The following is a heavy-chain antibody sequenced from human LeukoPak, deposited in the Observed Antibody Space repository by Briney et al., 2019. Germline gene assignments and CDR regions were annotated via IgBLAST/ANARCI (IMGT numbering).Heavy chain of an antibody. V-gene: IGHV4-4*02. Sequence: PSGTLSLTCAVSGGSISSSNWWSWVRQPPGKGLEWIGEIYHSGSTNYNPSLKSRVTISVDKSKNQFSLKLSSVTAADTAVYYCARGWRRDQWLLFNYYYGMDVWGQGTTVTVSS. CDR2: IYHSGST. D-gene: IGHD6-19*01. J-gene: IGHJ6*02. CDR3: ARGWRRDQWLLFNYYYGMDV. CDR1: GGSISSSNW.